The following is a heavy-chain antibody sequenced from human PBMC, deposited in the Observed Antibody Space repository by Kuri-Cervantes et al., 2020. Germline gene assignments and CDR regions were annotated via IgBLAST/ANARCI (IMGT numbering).Heavy chain of an antibody. CDR1: GYSFTSYW. Sequence: ASVKVSCKGSGYSFTSYWIGWVRQAPGQGLEWMGWISAYNGNTNYAQKLQGRVTMTTDTSTSTAYMELRSLRSDDTAVYYCARDSSLRWKRGDYWGQGTLVTSPQ. CDR3: ARDSSLRWKRGDY. D-gene: IGHD4-23*01. V-gene: IGHV1-18*04. J-gene: IGHJ4*02. CDR2: ISAYNGNT.